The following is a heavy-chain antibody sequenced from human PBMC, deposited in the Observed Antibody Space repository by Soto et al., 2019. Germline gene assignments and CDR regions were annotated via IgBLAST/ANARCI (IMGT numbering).Heavy chain of an antibody. D-gene: IGHD6-13*01. CDR3: AGGAGAAPRNYYFDF. V-gene: IGHV1-46*01. J-gene: IGHJ4*02. CDR1: GYTFTNYY. CDR2: INPGGGST. Sequence: ASVKVSCKASGYTFTNYYMHWVRQAPGQGLEWMGIINPGGGSTTYTQKFQGRLTMTRDTSTSTFSMELSSLRPEDTAVYYCAGGAGAAPRNYYFDFWGQGTLVTVSS.